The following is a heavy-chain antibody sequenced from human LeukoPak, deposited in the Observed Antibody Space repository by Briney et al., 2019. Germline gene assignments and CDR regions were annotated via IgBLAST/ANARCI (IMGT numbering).Heavy chain of an antibody. D-gene: IGHD3-9*01. Sequence: ASVKVSCKASGYTFNNYGVSWVRQAPGQGLEWMGWISASNGNTNYAQKFQGRVTMTTDTSTRTAFMELRSLRSDDTAMYYCARDFDYYDICAYWGQGTLVTVSS. CDR3: ARDFDYYDICAY. J-gene: IGHJ4*02. V-gene: IGHV1-18*01. CDR1: GYTFNNYG. CDR2: ISASNGNT.